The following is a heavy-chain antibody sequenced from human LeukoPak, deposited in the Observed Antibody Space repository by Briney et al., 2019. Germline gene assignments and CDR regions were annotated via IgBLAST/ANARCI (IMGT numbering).Heavy chain of an antibody. J-gene: IGHJ3*01. CDR3: GMSGDRVPLQDDVFDV. V-gene: IGHV5-51*01. D-gene: IGHD1-26*01. CDR1: GYSFTSYC. Sequence: GEPLKISCKVSGYSFTSYCIGWVRQMPGKGLEWMGIIYPGDSGPTYSPSFQRQVTISVDKSINTAYLQWSSLQASDTAMYYCGMSGDRVPLQDDVFDVWGQGTMVTVST. CDR2: IYPGDSGP.